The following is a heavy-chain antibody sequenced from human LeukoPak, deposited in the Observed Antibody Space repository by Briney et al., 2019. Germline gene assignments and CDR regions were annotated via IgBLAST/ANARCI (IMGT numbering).Heavy chain of an antibody. D-gene: IGHD6-6*01. CDR2: IQYDESNK. CDR3: AKSYTSSFYYYYMDV. V-gene: IGHV3-30*02. CDR1: GFTFSAYG. Sequence: GGSLRLSCAASGFTFSAYGMHWVRQAPGKGLEWVAFIQYDESNKYHADSVKGRFTISRDNSKNTLYLQMNSLRAEDTAVYYCAKSYTSSFYYYYMDVWGKGTTVTVSS. J-gene: IGHJ6*03.